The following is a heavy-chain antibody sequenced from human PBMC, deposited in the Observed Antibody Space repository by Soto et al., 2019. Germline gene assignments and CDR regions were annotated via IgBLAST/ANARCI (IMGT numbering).Heavy chain of an antibody. CDR2: IYYSGST. V-gene: IGHV4-31*11. J-gene: IGHJ6*02. D-gene: IGHD2-2*01. CDR1: GGSISSADYY. Sequence: TLSLTCAVSGGSISSADYYWTWIRQHPGKGLEWIGYIYYSGSTYYNPSLKSRVTISVDTSKNQFSLKLSSVTAADTAVYYCARDTRVLVPAARSGGMDVWGQGTTVTVSS. CDR3: ARDTRVLVPAARSGGMDV.